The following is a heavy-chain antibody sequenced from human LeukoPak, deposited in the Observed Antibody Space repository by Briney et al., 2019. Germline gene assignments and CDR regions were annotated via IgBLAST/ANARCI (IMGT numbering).Heavy chain of an antibody. CDR3: ARELSSDYSLYY. Sequence: PGGSLRLSCAASGFTFSSYWMSWVRQAPRKGLEWVTNIKQDGSEKYYVDSVKGRFTISRDNAKNSLYLQMNSLRAEDTAVYYCARELSSDYSLYYWGQGTLVTVSS. D-gene: IGHD2-15*01. J-gene: IGHJ4*02. CDR1: GFTFSSYW. V-gene: IGHV3-7*01. CDR2: IKQDGSEK.